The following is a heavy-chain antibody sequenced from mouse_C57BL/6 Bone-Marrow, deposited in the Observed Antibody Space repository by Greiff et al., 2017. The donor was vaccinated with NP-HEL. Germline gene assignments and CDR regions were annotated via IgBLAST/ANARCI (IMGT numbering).Heavy chain of an antibody. D-gene: IGHD1-1*01. CDR3: ALYYYGSSFYYFDY. CDR2: IDPANGNT. Sequence: QVQLQQPGAELVKPGASVKLSCKASGYTFTSYWMHWVKQRPGRGLEWIGRIDPANGNTKYAPKFQGKATITADTSSNTAYLQLSSLTSEDTAIYYCALYYYGSSFYYFDYWGQGTTLTVSS. V-gene: IGHV1-62-3*01. CDR1: GYTFTSYW. J-gene: IGHJ2*01.